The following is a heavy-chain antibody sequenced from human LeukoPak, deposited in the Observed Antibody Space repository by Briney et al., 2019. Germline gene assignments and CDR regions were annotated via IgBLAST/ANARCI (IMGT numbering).Heavy chain of an antibody. Sequence: GGSLRLSCAASGFTFSSYAMHWVRQAPGEGLEYVSAISSTVGSTYYANSVKGRFTISRDNSQNTLYLQMGSLRAEDMAVYYCARGGRDGSADRIDYWGQGTLVTVSS. V-gene: IGHV3-64*01. J-gene: IGHJ4*02. CDR3: ARGGRDGSADRIDY. CDR1: GFTFSSYA. D-gene: IGHD5-24*01. CDR2: ISSTVGST.